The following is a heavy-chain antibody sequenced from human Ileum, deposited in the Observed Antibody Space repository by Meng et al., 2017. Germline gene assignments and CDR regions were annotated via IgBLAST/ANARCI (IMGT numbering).Heavy chain of an antibody. D-gene: IGHD3-10*01. V-gene: IGHV4-30-4*01. CDR3: ARERRHYYGSGSFDY. CDR1: GGSFSSDNYY. Sequence: QVELQESGPGLGKPSQSLARTGRVPGGSFSSDNYYWTWIRQTPGKGLEWIGLTYYNGSPFYNPSLRSRVTISVDTSKDQFSLKLTSVTAADTAVYYCARERRHYYGSGSFDYWGQGILVTVSS. J-gene: IGHJ4*02. CDR2: TYYNGSP.